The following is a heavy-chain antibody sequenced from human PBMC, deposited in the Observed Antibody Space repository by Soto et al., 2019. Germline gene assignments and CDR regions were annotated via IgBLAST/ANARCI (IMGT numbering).Heavy chain of an antibody. D-gene: IGHD3-22*01. CDR2: ISSSSSYI. J-gene: IGHJ4*02. Sequence: GSLRLSCAASGFTFSSYSMNWVRQAPGKGLEWVSSISSSSSYIYYADSVKGRFTISRDNAKNSLYLQMNSLRAEDTAVYYCARGTYYYDSSGYYAYWGQATLVTISS. CDR1: GFTFSSYS. V-gene: IGHV3-21*01. CDR3: ARGTYYYDSSGYYAY.